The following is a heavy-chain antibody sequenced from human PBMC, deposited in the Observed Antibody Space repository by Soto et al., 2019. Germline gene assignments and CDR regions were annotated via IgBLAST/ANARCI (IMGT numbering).Heavy chain of an antibody. CDR3: ARGRCLEF. V-gene: IGHV4-30-4*01. Sequence: QVQIQESGPGLVKPSQNLSLTCSVSGASISDGNYYWTCIRQSPARGLEWIGYVYYSGSTDYNPSLQCRVTISADTSNNCSSRKLNSLSVADRVVYFCARGRCLEFWGQGILVTFSS. CDR2: VYYSGST. D-gene: IGHD3-3*01. CDR1: GASISDGNYY. J-gene: IGHJ4*02.